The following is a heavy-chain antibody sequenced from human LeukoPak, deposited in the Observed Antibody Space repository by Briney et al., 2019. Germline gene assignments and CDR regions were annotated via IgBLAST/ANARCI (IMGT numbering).Heavy chain of an antibody. CDR3: ASLTYYYDSSYFQH. J-gene: IGHJ1*01. V-gene: IGHV4-39*01. CDR2: IYYSGST. D-gene: IGHD3-22*01. CDR1: GGSISSSSYY. Sequence: PSETLSLTCTVSGGSISSSSYYWGWIRQPPGKGLEWIGSIYYSGSTYYNLSLKSRVTISVDTSKNQFSLKLSSVTAADTAVYYCASLTYYYDSSYFQHWGQGTLVTVSS.